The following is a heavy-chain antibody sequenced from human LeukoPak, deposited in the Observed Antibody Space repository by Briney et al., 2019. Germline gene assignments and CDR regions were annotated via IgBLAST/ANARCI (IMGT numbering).Heavy chain of an antibody. CDR2: IIPIFGTA. J-gene: IGHJ4*02. CDR3: ARGTIVGATEFDY. CDR1: GGTFSSYA. D-gene: IGHD1-26*01. V-gene: IGHV1-69*05. Sequence: GASVKVSCKASGGTFSSYAISWVRQAPGQGLEWMGGIIPIFGTANYAQKFQGRVTITTDESTSTAYMELSSLRSEDTAVYYCARGTIVGATEFDYWGQGTLVTVSS.